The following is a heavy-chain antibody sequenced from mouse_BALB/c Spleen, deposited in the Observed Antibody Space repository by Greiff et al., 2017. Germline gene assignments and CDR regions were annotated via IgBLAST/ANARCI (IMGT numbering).Heavy chain of an antibody. Sequence: QVHVKQSGPELVKPGASVTMSCKAFGYTFTTYPIEWMKQNHGKSLEWIGNFHPYNDDTKYNEKFKGKAKLTVEKSSSTVYLELSRLTSDDSAVYYCARRGDYDWFAYWGQGTLVTVSA. CDR1: GYTFTTYP. J-gene: IGHJ3*01. CDR3: ARRGDYDWFAY. CDR2: FHPYNDDT. D-gene: IGHD2-4*01. V-gene: IGHV1-47*01.